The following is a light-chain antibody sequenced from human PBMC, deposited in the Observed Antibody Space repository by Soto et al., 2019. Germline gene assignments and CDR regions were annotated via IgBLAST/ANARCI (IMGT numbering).Light chain of an antibody. J-gene: IGKJ4*01. Sequence: EIVMTQSPVTPSVSPGERATLSCRASQTVYNNLAWYQQKPGQVPRLLIYAATTRATGFPARFSGSGSGTEFTLTISSLQSEDFAVYYCQQYTAWPLTFGGGTKVEIK. CDR3: QQYTAWPLT. CDR1: QTVYNN. CDR2: AAT. V-gene: IGKV3-15*01.